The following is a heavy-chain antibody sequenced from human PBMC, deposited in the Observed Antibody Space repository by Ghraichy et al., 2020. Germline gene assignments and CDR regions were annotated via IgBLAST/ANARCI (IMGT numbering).Heavy chain of an antibody. Sequence: GGSLRLSCTASGFTFSNYGMTWVRQAPGKGLEWISVISGSGSDTYYADSVKGRFIIARDNSRDTLFLQMNSLRAEDTAVYFCAKEAVDVAMVPHKYFYYGMDVWGPGTTVTVSS. V-gene: IGHV3-23*01. CDR1: GFTFSNYG. CDR2: ISGSGSDT. J-gene: IGHJ6*02. D-gene: IGHD3-10*01. CDR3: AKEAVDVAMVPHKYFYYGMDV.